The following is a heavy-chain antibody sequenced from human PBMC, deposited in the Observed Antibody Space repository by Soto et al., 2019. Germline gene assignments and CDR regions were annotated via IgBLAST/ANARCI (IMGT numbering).Heavy chain of an antibody. CDR1: GFTFSNLW. CDR2: INQDGSEK. CDR3: TKGGHVDN. Sequence: EVQLVDSGGGLVQPGGSLRLSCAAFGFTFSNLWMTWVRQTPGKGLQWVANINQDGSEKHYVDSVEGRFTISRDNARNSLYLQMDSLRVEDTAIYYCTKGGHVDNWGQGTLVTVAS. D-gene: IGHD3-16*01. J-gene: IGHJ4*02. V-gene: IGHV3-7*01.